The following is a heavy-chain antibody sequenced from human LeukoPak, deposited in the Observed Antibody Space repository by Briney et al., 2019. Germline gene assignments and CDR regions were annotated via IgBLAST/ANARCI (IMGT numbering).Heavy chain of an antibody. J-gene: IGHJ4*02. Sequence: SETLSLTCTVSGGSISSYYWSWIRQPPGKGLEWIGYIYYSGSTSYNPSLKSRVTISVDTSKNQFSLKLSSVTAADTAVYYCARDEMEHHGSYYDFWGQGILVSVSS. CDR1: GGSISSYY. V-gene: IGHV4-59*12. D-gene: IGHD1/OR15-1a*01. CDR3: ARDEMEHHGSYYDF. CDR2: IYYSGST.